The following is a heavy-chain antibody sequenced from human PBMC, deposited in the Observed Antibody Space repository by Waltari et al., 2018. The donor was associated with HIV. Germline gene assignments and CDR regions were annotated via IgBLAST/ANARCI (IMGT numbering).Heavy chain of an antibody. CDR3: AKDIESDILTGAADN. CDR2: ISWNSDGI. Sequence: EVHLVESGGGLVEPGRSLRLSCAASGFNFNDYAMHWVRQAPGKGLEWVSGISWNSDGIDYADSVKGRFSISRENAKNTLYLHMNSLRPEDTALYYCAKDIESDILTGAADNWGQGTLVTVSS. V-gene: IGHV3-9*01. D-gene: IGHD3-9*01. J-gene: IGHJ4*02. CDR1: GFNFNDYA.